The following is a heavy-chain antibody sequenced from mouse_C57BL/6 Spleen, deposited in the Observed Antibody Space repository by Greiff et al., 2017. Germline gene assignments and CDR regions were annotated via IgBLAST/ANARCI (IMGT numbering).Heavy chain of an antibody. Sequence: VQLQQSGPELVKPGASVKISCKASGYTFTSYWMHWVKQRPGQGLEWIGMIHPNSGSTNYNEKFKSKATLTVDKSSSTAYMQLSSLTSEDSAVYYCARDYGSSFYWYFDVWGTGTTVTVSS. V-gene: IGHV1-64*01. CDR2: IHPNSGST. CDR3: ARDYGSSFYWYFDV. J-gene: IGHJ1*03. D-gene: IGHD1-1*01. CDR1: GYTFTSYW.